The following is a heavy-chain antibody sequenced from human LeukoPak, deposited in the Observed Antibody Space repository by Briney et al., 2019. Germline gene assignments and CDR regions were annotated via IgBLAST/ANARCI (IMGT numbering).Heavy chain of an antibody. J-gene: IGHJ4*02. D-gene: IGHD5-18*01. CDR3: AKDVVDTAMVPFDY. V-gene: IGHV3-23*01. CDR1: GFTFSSYA. Sequence: GGSVRHSCAASGFTFSSYAMSWVRQAPGKGLEWVSAISGSGGSTYYADSVKGRFTVSRDNSKNTLYLQMNSLRAEDTAVYYCAKDVVDTAMVPFDYWGQGTLVTVSS. CDR2: ISGSGGST.